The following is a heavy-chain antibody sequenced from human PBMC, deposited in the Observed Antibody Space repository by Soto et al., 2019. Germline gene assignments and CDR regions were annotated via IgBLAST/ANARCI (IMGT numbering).Heavy chain of an antibody. D-gene: IGHD3-10*01. J-gene: IGHJ3*01. V-gene: IGHV3-53*01. Sequence: EVQLVESGGGLIQPGGSLRLSCAASGFTFSSNDMNWVHQAPGKGLEWVSLIYSGGSTYYADSMKGRFTISRDNSKNTLYLQMSRPRAEDTAVYYCATRPLLPGAPWGQGTGVTVSS. CDR2: IYSGGST. CDR1: GFTFSSND. CDR3: ATRPLLPGAP.